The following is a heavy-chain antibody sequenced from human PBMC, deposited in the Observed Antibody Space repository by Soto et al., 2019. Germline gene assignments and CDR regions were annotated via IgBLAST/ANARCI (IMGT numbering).Heavy chain of an antibody. Sequence: PGGSLRLSCVGSGFTCSSNWMTWVRQAPGKGLEWVGNIRQDGSEKNYVDSVKGRFTISRDNAKNSLYLQMNSLRAEDTAVYYCAREIVVARGASYFDYWGPGTLVTVSS. CDR3: AREIVVARGASYFDY. J-gene: IGHJ4*02. CDR2: IRQDGSEK. V-gene: IGHV3-7*04. CDR1: GFTCSSNW. D-gene: IGHD2-2*01.